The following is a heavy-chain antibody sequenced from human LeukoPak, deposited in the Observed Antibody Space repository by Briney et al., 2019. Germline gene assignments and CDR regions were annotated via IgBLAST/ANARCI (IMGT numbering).Heavy chain of an antibody. CDR2: IYYSGST. CDR3: ARGVSGSYPDDFDY. CDR1: GGSISSYY. Sequence: SETLPLTCTVSGGSISSYYWSWIRQPPGKGLEWIGYIYYSGSTNYNPSLKSRVTISVDTSKNQFSLKLSSVTAADTAVYYCARGVSGSYPDDFDYWGQGTLVTVSS. D-gene: IGHD3-10*01. J-gene: IGHJ4*02. V-gene: IGHV4-59*01.